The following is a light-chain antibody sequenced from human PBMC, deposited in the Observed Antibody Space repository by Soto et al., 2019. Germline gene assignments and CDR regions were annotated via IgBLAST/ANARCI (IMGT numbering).Light chain of an antibody. CDR3: CSYVGRYSWV. V-gene: IGLV2-11*01. J-gene: IGLJ3*02. Sequence: QSALTQPPSASGSPGQSVTISCTGTSSDVGAYKYVSWYQQHPGIAPKLMIYDVSERPSGVPDRFSGSKSGNTASLTISGLQVEDEAEYYCCSYVGRYSWVFGGGTKLTVL. CDR1: SSDVGAYKY. CDR2: DVS.